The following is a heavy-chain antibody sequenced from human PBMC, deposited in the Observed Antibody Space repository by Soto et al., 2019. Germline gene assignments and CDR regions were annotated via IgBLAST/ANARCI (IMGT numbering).Heavy chain of an antibody. CDR2: IYYSGST. J-gene: IGHJ4*02. D-gene: IGHD6-19*01. CDR1: GGSISSSSYY. V-gene: IGHV4-39*01. Sequence: QLQLQESGPGLVKPSETLSLTCTVSGGSISSSSYYWGWIRQPPGKGLEWLGSIYYSGSTYYNPSLKSRVTISVDTSKNQFPLKLSSVTAADTAVYYCAIPMGSYSSGWDFDYWGQGTLVTVSS. CDR3: AIPMGSYSSGWDFDY.